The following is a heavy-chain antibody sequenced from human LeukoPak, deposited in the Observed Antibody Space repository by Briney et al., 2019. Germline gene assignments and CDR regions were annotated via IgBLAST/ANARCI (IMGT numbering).Heavy chain of an antibody. CDR1: GFTVSSNY. Sequence: GGSLRLSCAASGFTVSSNYMSWVRQAPGKGLEWVSVIYSGGSTYYADSVKGRFTISRDNSKNTLYLQMNSLRAEDTAVYYCARDRASYYDSSGLDYWGQGTLVTVSS. V-gene: IGHV3-66*01. J-gene: IGHJ4*02. D-gene: IGHD3-22*01. CDR2: IYSGGST. CDR3: ARDRASYYDSSGLDY.